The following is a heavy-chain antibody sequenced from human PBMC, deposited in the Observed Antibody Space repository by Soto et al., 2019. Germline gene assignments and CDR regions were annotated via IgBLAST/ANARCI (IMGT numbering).Heavy chain of an antibody. CDR1: GFTFNRNA. V-gene: IGHV3-23*01. D-gene: IGHD3-16*01. CDR2: ITGNSAFT. CDR3: AKNRDYDYDAFDV. J-gene: IGHJ3*01. Sequence: GGSLRLSCAGSGFTFNRNAMSWVRQAPGKGLEWVSGITGNSAFTYYADSVKGRFIISRDNSKNTLYLQINTLRVEDAAVYYCAKNRDYDYDAFDVWGQGTVVTVSS.